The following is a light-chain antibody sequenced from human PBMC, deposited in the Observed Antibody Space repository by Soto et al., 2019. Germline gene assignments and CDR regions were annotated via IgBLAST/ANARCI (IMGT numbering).Light chain of an antibody. J-gene: IGKJ1*01. Sequence: DIQMTQSPSTLSGSVGDRVTITCRASQTISSWLAWYQQKPGKAPKLLIYKASTLKSGVPSRFSGSGSGTEFTLTIRSLPPDDFATYYCQHYNSYSEAFGQGTKVEL. CDR2: KAS. V-gene: IGKV1-5*03. CDR3: QHYNSYSEA. CDR1: QTISSW.